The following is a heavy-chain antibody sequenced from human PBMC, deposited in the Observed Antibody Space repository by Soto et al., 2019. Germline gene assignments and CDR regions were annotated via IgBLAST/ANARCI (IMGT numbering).Heavy chain of an antibody. Sequence: PGGSLRLSCAASGFTFSSYSMNWVRQAPGKGLEWVSSISSSSSYIYYADSVKGRFTISRDNAKNSLYLQMNSLRAEDTAVYYCARDSYGDYAVDYWGQGTLVTVSS. D-gene: IGHD4-17*01. J-gene: IGHJ4*02. CDR2: ISSSSSYI. CDR1: GFTFSSYS. V-gene: IGHV3-21*01. CDR3: ARDSYGDYAVDY.